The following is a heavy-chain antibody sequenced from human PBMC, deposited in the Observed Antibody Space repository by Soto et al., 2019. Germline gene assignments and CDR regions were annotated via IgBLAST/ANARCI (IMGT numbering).Heavy chain of an antibody. J-gene: IGHJ6*02. CDR1: GGSISSSNW. V-gene: IGHV4-4*02. D-gene: IGHD5-18*01. CDR3: ACIFSGGYGYGFYYYGMDV. CDR2: IYHSGST. Sequence: SETLSLTCAVSGGSISSSNWWSWVRQPPGRGLEWIGEIYHSGSTYYNPSLKSRVTISVDTSKNQFSLKLSSVTAADTAVYYCACIFSGGYGYGFYYYGMDVWGQGTTVTVSS.